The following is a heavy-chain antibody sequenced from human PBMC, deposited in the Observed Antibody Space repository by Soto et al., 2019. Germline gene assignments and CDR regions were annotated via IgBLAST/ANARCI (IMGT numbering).Heavy chain of an antibody. J-gene: IGHJ4*02. Sequence: QVQLVQSGAEVKKPGSSVKVSCKASGGPFSNDIITWVRQAPGQGLEWMGRIIPLLSTSTYAQKFQGRLTITADRSTGTAYMDLNSLRSEDTAVYYCARDSPIGSTFSGYDAIDYWGQGTLITVSS. V-gene: IGHV1-69*08. CDR2: IIPLLSTS. CDR1: GGPFSNDI. CDR3: ARDSPIGSTFSGYDAIDY. D-gene: IGHD5-12*01.